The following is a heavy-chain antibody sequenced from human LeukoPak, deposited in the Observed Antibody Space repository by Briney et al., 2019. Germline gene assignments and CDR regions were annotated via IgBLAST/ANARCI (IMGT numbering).Heavy chain of an antibody. D-gene: IGHD3-3*01. CDR3: ARSTYHDFWSGYYTGFLVDY. J-gene: IGHJ4*02. Sequence: SETLSLTCTVPGGSISSSSYYWGWIRQPPGKGLEWIGTIYYSGSTYYNPSLKSRVTISVDTSKNQFSLKLSSVTAADTAVYYCARSTYHDFWSGYYTGFLVDYWGRGTLVTVSS. CDR2: IYYSGST. CDR1: GGSISSSSYY. V-gene: IGHV4-39*01.